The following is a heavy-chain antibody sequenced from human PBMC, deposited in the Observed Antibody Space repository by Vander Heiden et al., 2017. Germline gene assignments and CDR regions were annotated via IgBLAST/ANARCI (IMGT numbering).Heavy chain of an antibody. CDR1: GFTFDDYG. CDR2: ISWNSGSI. Sequence: VQLVESGGGLVQPGRSLRLSCAAPGFTFDDYGMHWVRQAPGKGLEWVSGISWNSGSIGYADSVKGRVTISRDNAKNSLYLQMNSLRAEDTALYYCAKNLREISVAGGFDYWGQGTLVTVSS. D-gene: IGHD6-19*01. CDR3: AKNLREISVAGGFDY. J-gene: IGHJ4*02. V-gene: IGHV3-9*01.